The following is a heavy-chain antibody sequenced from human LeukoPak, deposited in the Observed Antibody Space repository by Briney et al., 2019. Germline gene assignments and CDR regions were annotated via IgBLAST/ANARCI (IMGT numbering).Heavy chain of an antibody. V-gene: IGHV3-23*01. CDR2: ISGNGGST. Sequence: PGGSLRLSCAASGFTFSSYTMTWVRQAPGKGLEWVSGISGNGGSTYYADSVKGRFTISRDNSKNTLYLQMNSLRAEDTAVYSCAKTLYYYYYGMDVWAKGPRSPSP. CDR3: AKTLYYYYYGMDV. CDR1: GFTFSSYT. J-gene: IGHJ6*02.